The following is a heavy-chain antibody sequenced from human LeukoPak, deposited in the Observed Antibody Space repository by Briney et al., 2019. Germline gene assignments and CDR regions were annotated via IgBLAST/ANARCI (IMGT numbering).Heavy chain of an antibody. CDR1: GFTFSSYG. D-gene: IGHD2-21*01. V-gene: IGHV3-30*02. CDR2: IRYDGSNK. Sequence: PGGSLRLSCAASGFTFSSYGMHWVRQAPGKGLEWVAFIRYDGSNKYYADSVKGRFTISRDNSKNTLYLQMNSLRAEDTAVYYCAKDLSQFSHSLFDYWGQGTLVTVSS. CDR3: AKDLSQFSHSLFDY. J-gene: IGHJ4*02.